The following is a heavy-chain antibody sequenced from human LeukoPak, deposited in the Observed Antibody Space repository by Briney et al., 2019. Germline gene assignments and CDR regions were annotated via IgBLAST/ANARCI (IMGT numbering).Heavy chain of an antibody. CDR2: ISSSSSNV. D-gene: IGHD4/OR15-4a*01. Sequence: GGSLRLSCAASGFTFSGYTMNWVRQAPGKGLEWVSSISSSSSNVFYADSVEGRFTISRDNAKNSLYLQMNSLRAEDTAVYYCARVKTGTINWFDPWGQGTLVTVSS. J-gene: IGHJ5*02. V-gene: IGHV3-21*01. CDR1: GFTFSGYT. CDR3: ARVKTGTINWFDP.